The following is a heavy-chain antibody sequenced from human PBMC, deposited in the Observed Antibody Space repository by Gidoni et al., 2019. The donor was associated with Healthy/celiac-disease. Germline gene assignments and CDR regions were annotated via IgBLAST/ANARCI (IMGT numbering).Heavy chain of an antibody. D-gene: IGHD3-10*01. Sequence: EVQLLESGGGLVQPGGSLRLSCAASGFTFSSYAMSWVRQAPGKGLEWVSAISGSGGSTYYADSVKGRFTISRDNSKNTLYLQMNSLRAEDTAVYYCRGWFGRSYYYGMDVWGQGTTVTVSS. CDR1: GFTFSSYA. CDR3: RGWFGRSYYYGMDV. V-gene: IGHV3-23*01. J-gene: IGHJ6*02. CDR2: ISGSGGST.